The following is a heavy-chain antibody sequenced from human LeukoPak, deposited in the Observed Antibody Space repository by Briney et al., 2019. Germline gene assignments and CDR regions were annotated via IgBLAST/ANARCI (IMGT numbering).Heavy chain of an antibody. CDR2: IIPIFGTA. V-gene: IGHV1-69*06. J-gene: IGHJ4*02. Sequence: SVKVSCKASGGTFSSYAISWVRQAPGQGLEWMGGIIPIFGTANYAQKFQGRVTITADKSTSTAHMELSSLRSEDAAVYYCARTGDPNYFDYWGQGTLVTVSS. D-gene: IGHD7-27*01. CDR1: GGTFSSYA. CDR3: ARTGDPNYFDY.